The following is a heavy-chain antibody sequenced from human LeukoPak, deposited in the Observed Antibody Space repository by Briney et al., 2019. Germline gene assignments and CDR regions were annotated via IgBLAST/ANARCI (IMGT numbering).Heavy chain of an antibody. V-gene: IGHV4-39*01. CDR1: GGSISSSIYY. Sequence: SETLSLTCTVSGGSISSSIYYWGWIRQPPGKGLEWIGNIYYSGSTYYNPSVKNRVTISVDTSKNQLSLRLSSVTAADTAVYYCASVLRYFDWLGEGVYFDYWGQGTLVTVSS. CDR2: IYYSGST. D-gene: IGHD3-9*01. J-gene: IGHJ4*02. CDR3: ASVLRYFDWLGEGVYFDY.